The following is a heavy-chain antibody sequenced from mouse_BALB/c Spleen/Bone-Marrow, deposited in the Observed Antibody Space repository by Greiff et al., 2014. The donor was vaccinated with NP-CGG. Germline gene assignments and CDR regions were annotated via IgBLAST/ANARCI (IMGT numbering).Heavy chain of an antibody. CDR3: ARDMGGLLFDS. CDR1: GFTFTDHY. CDR2: IRNKAYGYTT. Sequence: EVMLVESGGGLVQPGGSLRLSCATSGFTFTDHYMNWVRQPPGKALEWLAFIRNKAYGYTTEYSASVKGRFTISRDNSQNILYLQMNTLRAEDSATYYCARDMGGLLFDSWGQGTTLSVSS. D-gene: IGHD1-1*01. J-gene: IGHJ2*01. V-gene: IGHV7-3*02.